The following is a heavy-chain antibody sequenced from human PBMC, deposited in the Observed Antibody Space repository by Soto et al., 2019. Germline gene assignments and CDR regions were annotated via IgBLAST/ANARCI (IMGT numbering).Heavy chain of an antibody. CDR1: GYTFTGYY. D-gene: IGHD6-19*01. CDR2: INPNSGNT. Sequence: ASVKVSCKASGYTFTGYYMHWVRQAPGQGLEWMGWINPNSGNTGYAQKFQGRVTMTRNTSISTAYMELSSLRSEDTAVYYCARWEQWLDGSWFDPWGQGTLVTVSS. CDR3: ARWEQWLDGSWFDP. J-gene: IGHJ5*02. V-gene: IGHV1-8*02.